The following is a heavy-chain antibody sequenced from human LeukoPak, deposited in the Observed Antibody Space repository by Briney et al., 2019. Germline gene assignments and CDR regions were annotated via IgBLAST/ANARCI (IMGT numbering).Heavy chain of an antibody. V-gene: IGHV3-23*01. CDR2: ISTSGGGT. D-gene: IGHD2-2*01. CDR3: AKGRGSTSVVDY. CDR1: GFTFNHCL. Sequence: GGSLRLSCAASGFTFNHCLMSWVRQAPGKGLEWVSAISTSGGGTYYADSVKGRFTISRDNSKNTLYLQMNSLRAEDTAVYYCAKGRGSTSVVDYWGQGTLVTVSS. J-gene: IGHJ4*02.